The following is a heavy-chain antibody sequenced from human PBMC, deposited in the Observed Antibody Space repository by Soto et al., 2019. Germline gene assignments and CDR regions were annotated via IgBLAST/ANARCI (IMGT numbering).Heavy chain of an antibody. V-gene: IGHV5-51*01. Sequence: GESLKISYKGSGYSFTSYWIGWVLQMPGKGLEWMGIIYPGDSDTRYSPSFQGQVTISADKSIRTAYLQWSSLKASDTAMYYCAGGGVRGVITRTRDYYGMDVWGQGTTVTVSS. CDR3: AGGGVRGVITRTRDYYGMDV. CDR2: IYPGDSDT. D-gene: IGHD3-10*01. J-gene: IGHJ6*02. CDR1: GYSFTSYW.